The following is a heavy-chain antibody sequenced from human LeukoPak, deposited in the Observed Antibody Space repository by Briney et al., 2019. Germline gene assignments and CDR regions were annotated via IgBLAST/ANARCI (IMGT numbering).Heavy chain of an antibody. CDR2: ISYDGSNK. D-gene: IGHD3-22*01. CDR1: GFTFSSYA. Sequence: PGRSLRLSCAASGFTFSSYAMYWVRQAPGKGLEWVTNISYDGSNKYYADSVKGRFTISRDNSKNTLYLQMNSLRAEDTAVYYCATHYYDSSGYYSPDYWGQGTLVTVSS. J-gene: IGHJ4*02. V-gene: IGHV3-30-3*01. CDR3: ATHYYDSSGYYSPDY.